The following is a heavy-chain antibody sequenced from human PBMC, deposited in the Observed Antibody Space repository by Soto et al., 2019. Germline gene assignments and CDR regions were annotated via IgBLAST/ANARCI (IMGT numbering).Heavy chain of an antibody. CDR3: ARLGYTAAFDI. J-gene: IGHJ3*02. Sequence: GESLKISCKGSGYIFSTSWIAWVRRTPGKGLEWMGIIYPGDSDARYTPSLQGQVTISADKSISTAYLQWSSLKASDTAMYYCARLGYTAAFDIWGQGTMVTVSS. D-gene: IGHD1-1*01. CDR1: GYIFSTSW. CDR2: IYPGDSDA. V-gene: IGHV5-51*01.